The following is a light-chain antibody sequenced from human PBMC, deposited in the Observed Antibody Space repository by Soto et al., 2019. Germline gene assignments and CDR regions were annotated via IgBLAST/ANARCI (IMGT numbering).Light chain of an antibody. Sequence: EIVLTQSPGALSLSRGGRATLSCRAGQSVSINDLAWYQQKPGRAPRLPIYGASIRATGIPDRFSGSGSGTDFTLTISSLQSEDFAVYYCQQYNNWLTWTFGQGTKVDIK. CDR3: QQYNNWLTWT. J-gene: IGKJ1*01. CDR1: QSVSIND. V-gene: IGKV3-20*01. CDR2: GAS.